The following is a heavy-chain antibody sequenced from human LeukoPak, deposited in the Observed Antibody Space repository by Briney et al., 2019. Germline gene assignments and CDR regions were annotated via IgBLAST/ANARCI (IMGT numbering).Heavy chain of an antibody. Sequence: GGSLRLSCAASGSTFSSYAMNWVRQAPGKGLEWVSVIGGNGGSTYYADSVKGRFTISRDNSKNTLYLHMNSLRAEDTAVYYCARGDDFWSGPFDYWGQGTLVTVSS. V-gene: IGHV3-23*01. CDR2: IGGNGGST. CDR1: GSTFSSYA. CDR3: ARGDDFWSGPFDY. D-gene: IGHD3-3*01. J-gene: IGHJ4*02.